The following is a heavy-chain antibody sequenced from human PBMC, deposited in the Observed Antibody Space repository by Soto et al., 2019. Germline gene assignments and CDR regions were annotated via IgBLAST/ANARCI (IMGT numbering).Heavy chain of an antibody. V-gene: IGHV3-21*01. J-gene: IGHJ6*02. D-gene: IGHD3-22*01. CDR2: ISSSSSYI. Sequence: LRLSCAASGFTFSSYSMNWVRQAPGKGLEWVSSISSSSSYIYYADSVKGRFTISRDNAKNSLYLQMNSLRAEDTAVYYCARDLEYHDTPYYYGMDVWGQGTTVTVSS. CDR1: GFTFSSYS. CDR3: ARDLEYHDTPYYYGMDV.